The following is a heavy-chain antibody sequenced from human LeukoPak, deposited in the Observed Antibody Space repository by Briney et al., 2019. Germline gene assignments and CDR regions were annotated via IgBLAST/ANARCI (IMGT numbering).Heavy chain of an antibody. V-gene: IGHV4-34*01. CDR2: INHSGST. D-gene: IGHD2-21*02. Sequence: PSETLSLTCVVYGGSFSGYYWSWIRQPPGKGLEWIGEINHSGSTNYNPSLKSRVTISVDTSKNQFSLKLSSVTAADTAVYYRARGQEVVTATYDYWGQGTLVTVSS. CDR1: GGSFSGYY. CDR3: ARGQEVVTATYDY. J-gene: IGHJ4*02.